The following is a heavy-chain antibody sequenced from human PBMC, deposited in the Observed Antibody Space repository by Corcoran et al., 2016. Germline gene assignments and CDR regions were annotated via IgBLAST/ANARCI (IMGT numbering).Heavy chain of an antibody. CDR1: GYTFTSYD. V-gene: IGHV1-8*01. J-gene: IGHJ4*02. D-gene: IGHD1-1*01. Sequence: QVQLVQSGAEVKKPGASVRVSCKASGYTFTSYDINWVRLAAGQGLEWMGYVNANTGNTGYAQKFQGRVTMTRDTSISTAYTELSGLTCEDTAVYYCTRNPSTPHRTTEAFEHWGQGTLVTVSS. CDR2: VNANTGNT. CDR3: TRNPSTPHRTTEAFEH.